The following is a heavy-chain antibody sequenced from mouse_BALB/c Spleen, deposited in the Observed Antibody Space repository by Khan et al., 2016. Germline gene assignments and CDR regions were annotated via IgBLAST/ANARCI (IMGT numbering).Heavy chain of an antibody. V-gene: IGHV1-54*01. CDR1: GYAFTNYL. J-gene: IGHJ4*01. D-gene: IGHD1-1*01. CDR3: ARSAYYDGPPMDY. Sequence: QVQLQQSGAELVRPGTSVKVSCKASGYAFTNYLIEWVKQRPGQGLEWIGVINPGSGGTNYNEKFKGKATLTADKSSSTAYMQLSSLTSDDSAVYFCARSAYYDGPPMDYWGQGTSVTVSS. CDR2: INPGSGGT.